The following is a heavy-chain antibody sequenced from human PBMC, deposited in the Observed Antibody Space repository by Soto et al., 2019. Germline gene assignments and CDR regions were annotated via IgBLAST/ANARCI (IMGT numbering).Heavy chain of an antibody. Sequence: QVQLQESGPGLVKPSDTLSLTCAVSGYSISSSNWWGWIRQPPGKGLEWIGYIYYSGSTYYNPSLKSRVTMSVDTSKNQFSLKLSSVNAVDTAVYYCARNRYSSGWYEIDLWGRGTLVTVSS. V-gene: IGHV4-28*01. D-gene: IGHD6-19*01. CDR2: IYYSGST. CDR3: ARNRYSSGWYEIDL. J-gene: IGHJ2*01. CDR1: GYSISSSNW.